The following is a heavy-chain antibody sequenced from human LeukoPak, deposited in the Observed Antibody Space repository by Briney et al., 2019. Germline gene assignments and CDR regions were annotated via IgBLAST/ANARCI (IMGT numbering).Heavy chain of an antibody. D-gene: IGHD2-15*01. Sequence: PGGSLRLSCAASGFTFSNYWMSWVRQAPGKGLEWVANIKQDGSDKYYVDSGKGRFTISRDSAKNSLYLQMNSLRAEDTAVYYCARDRYCSGGTCRDIGYFDYWGQGTLGTVSS. CDR1: GFTFSNYW. J-gene: IGHJ4*02. V-gene: IGHV3-7*01. CDR2: IKQDGSDK. CDR3: ARDRYCSGGTCRDIGYFDY.